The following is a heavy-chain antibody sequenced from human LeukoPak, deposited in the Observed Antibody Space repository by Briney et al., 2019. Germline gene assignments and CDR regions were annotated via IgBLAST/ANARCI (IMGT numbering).Heavy chain of an antibody. J-gene: IGHJ5*02. D-gene: IGHD2-15*01. CDR3: ARRRWRGTHLSGYCSGGSCRQNWFDP. Sequence: SETLSLTCAVYGGSFSGYYWSWIRQPPGKGLEWIGEINHSGSTNYNPSLKSRVTISVDTSKNQFSLKLSSVTAADTAVYYCARRRWRGTHLSGYCSGGSCRQNWFDPWGQGTLVTVSS. CDR2: INHSGST. V-gene: IGHV4-34*01. CDR1: GGSFSGYY.